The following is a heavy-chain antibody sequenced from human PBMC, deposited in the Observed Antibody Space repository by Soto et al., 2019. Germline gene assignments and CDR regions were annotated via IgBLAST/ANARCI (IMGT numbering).Heavy chain of an antibody. CDR3: ARFMTYYYDSSGYYASA. J-gene: IGHJ5*02. V-gene: IGHV1-18*01. CDR1: GYTFTSYG. D-gene: IGHD3-22*01. CDR2: ISAYNGNT. Sequence: QVQLVQSGAEVKKPGASVKVSCKASGYTFTSYGISWVRQAPGQGLEWMGWISAYNGNTNYAQKLQGRVTMTTDTSTSTAYMELRSLRTDDTAVYYCARFMTYYYDSSGYYASAWGQGTLVTVSS.